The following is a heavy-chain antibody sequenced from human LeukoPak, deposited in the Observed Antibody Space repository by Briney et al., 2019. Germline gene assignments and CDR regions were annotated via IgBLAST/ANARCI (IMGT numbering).Heavy chain of an antibody. CDR1: GFTFNTYT. D-gene: IGHD1-14*01. CDR2: INSDGSST. Sequence: GGSLRLSCAASGFTFNTYTINWVRQAPGKGLVWVSRINSDGSSTSYADSVKGRFTISRDNAKNTLYLQMNSLRAEDTAVYYCARDNRLFNYYYYYYMDVWGKGTTVTVSS. J-gene: IGHJ6*03. V-gene: IGHV3-74*01. CDR3: ARDNRLFNYYYYYYMDV.